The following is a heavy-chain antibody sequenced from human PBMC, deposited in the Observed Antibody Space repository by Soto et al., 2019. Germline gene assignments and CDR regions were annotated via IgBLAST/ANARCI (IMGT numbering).Heavy chain of an antibody. CDR3: ARDRFDDYGDYPTYYFDY. CDR2: IYYSGST. V-gene: IGHV4-59*01. Sequence: SETLSLTCTVSGGSISSYYWSWIRQPPGKGLEWIGYIYYSGSTNFNPSLKSRVTISVDTSKNQFSLKLSSVTAADTAVYYCARDRFDDYGDYPTYYFDYWGQGTLVTVSS. CDR1: GGSISSYY. J-gene: IGHJ4*02. D-gene: IGHD4-17*01.